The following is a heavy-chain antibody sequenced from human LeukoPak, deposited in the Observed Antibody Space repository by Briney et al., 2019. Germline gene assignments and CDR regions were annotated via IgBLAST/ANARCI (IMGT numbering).Heavy chain of an antibody. J-gene: IGHJ4*02. D-gene: IGHD1-26*01. Sequence: GGSLRLSCAASGFTFSSYGMHWVRQAPGKGLEWVAFIRYDGSNKYYADSVKGRFTISRDNSKNTLYLQMNSLRAEDTAVYYCARRSSSGSYYRPFDYWGQGTLVTVSS. CDR2: IRYDGSNK. CDR3: ARRSSSGSYYRPFDY. V-gene: IGHV3-30*02. CDR1: GFTFSSYG.